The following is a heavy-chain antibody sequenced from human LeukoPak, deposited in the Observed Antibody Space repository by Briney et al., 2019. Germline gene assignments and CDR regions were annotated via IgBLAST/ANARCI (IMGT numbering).Heavy chain of an antibody. V-gene: IGHV3-23*01. J-gene: IGHJ4*02. CDR2: ISGSGGST. D-gene: IGHD3-10*01. CDR3: AKGSRITMVRGVNY. Sequence: PGGSLRLSCAASGFTFSSYAMSWVRQAPGKGLEWVSAISGSGGSTYYADSVKGRFTISRGNSKNTLYLQMNSLRAEDTAVYYCAKGSRITMVRGVNYWGQGTLVTVSS. CDR1: GFTFSSYA.